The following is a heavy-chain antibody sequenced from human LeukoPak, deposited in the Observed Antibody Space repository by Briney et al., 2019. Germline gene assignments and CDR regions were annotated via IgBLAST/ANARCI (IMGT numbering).Heavy chain of an antibody. J-gene: IGHJ3*02. V-gene: IGHV4-61*02. CDR1: SGSISSGSYY. D-gene: IGHD3-10*01. Sequence: SETLSLTCTVSSGSISSGSYYWSWIRQPAGKGLEWIGRIYTSGSTNYNPSLKSRVTISVDTSKNQFSLKLSSVTAADTAVYYCARTPRPGMAFDIWGQGTMVTVSS. CDR2: IYTSGST. CDR3: ARTPRPGMAFDI.